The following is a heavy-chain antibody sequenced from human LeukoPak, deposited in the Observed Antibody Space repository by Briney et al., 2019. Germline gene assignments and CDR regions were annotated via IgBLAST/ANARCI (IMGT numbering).Heavy chain of an antibody. CDR3: ASLRYFDPYYFDL. CDR1: GGSISSYY. V-gene: IGHV4-59*01. J-gene: IGHJ4*02. D-gene: IGHD3-9*01. CDR2: IYYSGST. Sequence: SSETLSLTCTVSGGSISSYYWSWIRQPPGKGLEWIGYIYYSGSTNYNPSLKSRVTISVDTSKNQFSLKLSSVTAADTAVYYCASLRYFDPYYFDLWGQGTLVTVSS.